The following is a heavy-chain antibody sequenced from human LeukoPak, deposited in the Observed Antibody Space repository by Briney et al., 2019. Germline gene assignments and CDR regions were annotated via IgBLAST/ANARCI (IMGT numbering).Heavy chain of an antibody. CDR1: GFTFSNSW. Sequence: GGSLRLSCLASGFTFSNSWMTWVRQAPGRGLEWVANIKEDGSDKQYVDSVRGRFTISRDNAKNSVSLQMDGLRAEDTAVYYCARDDPVDWFDPWGQGTLVTVSS. V-gene: IGHV3-7*01. CDR2: IKEDGSDK. CDR3: ARDDPVDWFDP. J-gene: IGHJ5*02.